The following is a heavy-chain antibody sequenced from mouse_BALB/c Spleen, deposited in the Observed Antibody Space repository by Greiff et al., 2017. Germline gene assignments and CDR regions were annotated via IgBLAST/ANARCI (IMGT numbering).Heavy chain of an antibody. CDR2: ISSGSSTI. Sequence: EVQVVESGGGLVQPGGSRKLSCAASGFTFSSFGMHWVRQAPEKGLEWVAYISSGSSTIYYADTVKGRFTISRDNPKNTLFLQMTSLRSEDTAMYYCARGGNYVYWGQGTLVTVSA. J-gene: IGHJ3*01. CDR3: ARGGNYVY. D-gene: IGHD2-1*01. V-gene: IGHV5-17*02. CDR1: GFTFSSFG.